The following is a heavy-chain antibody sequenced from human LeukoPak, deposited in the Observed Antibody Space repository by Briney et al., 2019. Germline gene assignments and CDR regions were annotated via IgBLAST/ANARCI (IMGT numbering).Heavy chain of an antibody. D-gene: IGHD1-26*01. CDR1: GGSISSGGDS. J-gene: IGHJ4*02. CDR2: MYYSGST. CDR3: ASLYSGSYDTGSFDYFNY. Sequence: SQTLSLTCDVSGGSISSGGDSWSWIRQPPGKGLEWIGYMYYSGSTNYNPSLKSRVTISVDTSKNQFSLKLSSVTAADTAVYYCASLYSGSYDTGSFDYFNYWGQGTLVTVSS. V-gene: IGHV4-61*08.